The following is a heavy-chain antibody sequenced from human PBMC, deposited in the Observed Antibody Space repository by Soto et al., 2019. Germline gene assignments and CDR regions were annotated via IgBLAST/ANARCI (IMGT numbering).Heavy chain of an antibody. D-gene: IGHD4-17*01. CDR3: ARTTAVPNTLRSRYFFDY. CDR1: GGSVSDKTYY. CDR2: VYYSGTT. V-gene: IGHV4-61*01. Sequence: PSETLSLTCSVSGGSVSDKTYYWSWIRQPPGKRLEWIGYVYYSGTTNYNPSLKSRVTISVDLSKNQFSLRLSSVTTADTALYYCARTTAVPNTLRSRYFFDYWGQGTLVTVSS. J-gene: IGHJ4*02.